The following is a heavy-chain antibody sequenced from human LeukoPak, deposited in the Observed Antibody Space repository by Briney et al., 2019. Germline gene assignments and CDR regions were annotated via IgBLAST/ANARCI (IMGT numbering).Heavy chain of an antibody. V-gene: IGHV1-18*04. D-gene: IGHD5-18*01. CDR3: ARAEGYSYGYMADAFDI. CDR1: GYTFTGYY. J-gene: IGHJ3*02. Sequence: GASVKVSCKASGYTFTGYYMHWVRQAPGQGLEWMGWINPNSGNTNYAQKLQGRVTMTTDTSTSTAYMELRSLRSDDTAVYYCARAEGYSYGYMADAFDIWGQGTMVTVSS. CDR2: INPNSGNT.